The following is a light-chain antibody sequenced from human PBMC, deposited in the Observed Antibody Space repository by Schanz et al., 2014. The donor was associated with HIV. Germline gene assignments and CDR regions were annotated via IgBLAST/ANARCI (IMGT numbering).Light chain of an antibody. Sequence: QSALTQPRSVSGSPGQSVTISCTGTSSDVGSYNFVSWYQQHPDTAPKLILYDVDNRPAGVSNRFSGSKSGNTASLTVSGLQPEDEADYYCSSFAGSNIPWVFGGGTKLTVL. J-gene: IGLJ3*02. CDR2: DVD. CDR1: SSDVGSYNF. CDR3: SSFAGSNIPWV. V-gene: IGLV2-11*01.